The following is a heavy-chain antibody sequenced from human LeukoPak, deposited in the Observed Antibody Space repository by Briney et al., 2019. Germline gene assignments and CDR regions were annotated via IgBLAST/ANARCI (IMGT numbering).Heavy chain of an antibody. J-gene: IGHJ4*02. D-gene: IGHD2-15*01. Sequence: ASVKVSCKASGGTFGSYAISWVRQAPGQGLEWMGGIIPIFGTANYAQKFQGRVTITADESTSTAYMELSSLRSEDTAVYYCARVRPFSGGSCYDYWGQGTLVTVSS. CDR1: GGTFGSYA. CDR2: IIPIFGTA. V-gene: IGHV1-69*13. CDR3: ARVRPFSGGSCYDY.